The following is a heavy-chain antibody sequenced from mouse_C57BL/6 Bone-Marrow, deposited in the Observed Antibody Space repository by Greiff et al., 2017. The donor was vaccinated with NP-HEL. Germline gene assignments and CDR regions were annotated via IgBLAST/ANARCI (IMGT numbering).Heavy chain of an antibody. J-gene: IGHJ2*01. V-gene: IGHV1-80*01. CDR3: ARYYGSSYYFDY. Sequence: QVQLQQSGAELVKPGASVKISCKASGYAFSSYWMNWVKQRPGKGLEWIGQIYPGDGDPNYNGKFKGKATLTADKSSSTAYMQLSSLTSDDSAVYFCARYYGSSYYFDYWGQGTTLTVSS. CDR2: IYPGDGDP. CDR1: GYAFSSYW. D-gene: IGHD1-1*01.